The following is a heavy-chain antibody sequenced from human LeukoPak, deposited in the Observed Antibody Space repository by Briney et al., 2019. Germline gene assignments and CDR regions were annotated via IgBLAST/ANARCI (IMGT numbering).Heavy chain of an antibody. J-gene: IGHJ3*01. CDR3: ARSNCSTTTSLFNAFDL. CDR1: GFTFSDYA. V-gene: IGHV3-64*01. D-gene: IGHD2-2*01. CDR2: ISSNGGST. Sequence: PGGSLRASCAASGFTFSDYAIHWVRQAPGKGLEYVSLISSNGGSTYYANSVKGRFTISRDNSKDTLSLQMGSLRAEDMAVYYCARSNCSTTTSLFNAFDLSGQGTMVIVSS.